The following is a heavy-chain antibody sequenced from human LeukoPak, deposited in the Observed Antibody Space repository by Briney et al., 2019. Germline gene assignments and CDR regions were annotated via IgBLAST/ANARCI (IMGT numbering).Heavy chain of an antibody. CDR1: GVSINGGDYY. CDR2: IYYSGST. V-gene: IGHV4-39*07. CDR3: ARAEMATIIHFDY. D-gene: IGHD5-24*01. Sequence: SETLSLTCTVSGVSINGGDYYWSWIRQPPGKGLEWIGSIYYSGSTYYNPSLKSRVTISVDTSKNQFSLKLSSVTAADTAVYYCARAEMATIIHFDYWGQGTLVTVSS. J-gene: IGHJ4*02.